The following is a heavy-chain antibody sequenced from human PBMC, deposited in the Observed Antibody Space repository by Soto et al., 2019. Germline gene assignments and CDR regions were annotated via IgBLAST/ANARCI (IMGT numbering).Heavy chain of an antibody. D-gene: IGHD6-19*01. J-gene: IGHJ4*02. Sequence: GGSLRLSCSASEFTFSNYAMHWVRQAPGKGLECVSVISSTGGGTYYADSVKGRFTISRDNSKNTLYLQMSSLRAEDTAIYYCVKGGVGVAGTPSHWGQGTLVTVSS. V-gene: IGHV3-64D*08. CDR1: EFTFSNYA. CDR3: VKGGVGVAGTPSH. CDR2: ISSTGGGT.